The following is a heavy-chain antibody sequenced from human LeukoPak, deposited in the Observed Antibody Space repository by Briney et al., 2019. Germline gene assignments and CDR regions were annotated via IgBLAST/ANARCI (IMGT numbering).Heavy chain of an antibody. V-gene: IGHV4-39*01. J-gene: IGHJ4*02. Sequence: SETLSLTCIVSGGSISSSDYHWGWIRQPPGKGLEWIGTIYYSGSTYYNPSLKSRVTISVDTSKNQFSLKLNSVTAADTAVYYCATLLFGESTMLDYWGQGTLVTVSS. D-gene: IGHD3-10*02. CDR1: GGSISSSDYH. CDR2: IYYSGST. CDR3: ATLLFGESTMLDY.